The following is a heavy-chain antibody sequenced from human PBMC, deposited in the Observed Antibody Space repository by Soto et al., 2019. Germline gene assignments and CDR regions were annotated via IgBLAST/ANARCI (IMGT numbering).Heavy chain of an antibody. V-gene: IGHV3-7*01. Sequence: GGSLRLSCAASGFTFSAYWMNWVRQAPGKGLEWVAKIKQDGSKKYYVDSVKGRFTISRDNSKNTLYLQMNSLRAEDTAVYYCAKDDYGDYGDPESEPEAFDYWGQGTLVTVSS. J-gene: IGHJ4*02. CDR3: AKDDYGDYGDPESEPEAFDY. D-gene: IGHD4-17*01. CDR1: GFTFSAYW. CDR2: IKQDGSKK.